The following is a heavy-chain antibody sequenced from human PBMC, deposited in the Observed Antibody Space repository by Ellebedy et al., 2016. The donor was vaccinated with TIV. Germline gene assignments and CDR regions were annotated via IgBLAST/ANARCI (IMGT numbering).Heavy chain of an antibody. V-gene: IGHV3-30*02. J-gene: IGHJ4*02. CDR2: IRYDGSNK. Sequence: GESLKISCAASGFTFSSYGMHWVRQAPGKGLEWVAFIRYDGSNKYYADSVKGRFTISRDNSKNTLYLQMNSLRAEDTAVYYCAKWFGKNYWGQGTLVTVSS. CDR1: GFTFSSYG. D-gene: IGHD3-10*01. CDR3: AKWFGKNY.